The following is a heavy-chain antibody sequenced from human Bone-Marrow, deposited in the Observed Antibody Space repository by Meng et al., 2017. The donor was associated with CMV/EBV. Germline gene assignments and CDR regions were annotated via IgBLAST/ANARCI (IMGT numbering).Heavy chain of an antibody. D-gene: IGHD4-17*01. V-gene: IGHV4-4*02. Sequence: SETLSLTCAVSGGSVRNINGWTWVRQPPGKGLEWIGEIYRGGSTNYSPSVKSRVTMSVDRSKNHISLRLTSVTAADTAVYYCAKYVDDYGNYYGMDVWGQGTTVTVSS. CDR2: IYRGGST. J-gene: IGHJ6*02. CDR3: AKYVDDYGNYYGMDV. CDR1: GGSVRNING.